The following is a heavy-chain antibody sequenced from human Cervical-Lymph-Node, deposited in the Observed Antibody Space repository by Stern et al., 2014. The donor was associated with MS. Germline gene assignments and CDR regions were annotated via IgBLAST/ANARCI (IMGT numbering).Heavy chain of an antibody. CDR3: ARSRTGFSSIWAN. Sequence: QVQLVQSGAEVKKPGASVKVSCKGSGYTFTSYGISWVRQAPGQGLEWMGLISTDNGNSNYAQKFQGRVAMTTDTSTTTVYMELRNLRSDDTAFYYCARSRTGFSSIWANWGQGTLVTVSS. CDR2: ISTDNGNS. V-gene: IGHV1-18*01. CDR1: GYTFTSYG. J-gene: IGHJ4*02. D-gene: IGHD6-13*01.